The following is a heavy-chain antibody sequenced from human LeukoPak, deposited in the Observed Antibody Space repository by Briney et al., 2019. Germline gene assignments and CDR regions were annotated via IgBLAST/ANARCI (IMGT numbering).Heavy chain of an antibody. J-gene: IGHJ6*02. CDR3: ATSGKTVYYYYGMDV. D-gene: IGHD6-25*01. V-gene: IGHV4-34*01. CDR2: INHSGST. CDR1: GGSFSGYY. Sequence: PSETLSLTCAVYGGSFSGYYWSWIRQPPGKGLEWIGEINHSGSTNYNPSLKSRVTISVDTSKNQFSLKLSPVTAADTAVYYCATSGKTVYYYYGMDVWGQGTTVTVSS.